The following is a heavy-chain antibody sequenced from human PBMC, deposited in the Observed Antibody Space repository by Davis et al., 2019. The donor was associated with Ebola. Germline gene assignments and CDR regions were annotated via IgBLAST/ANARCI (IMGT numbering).Heavy chain of an antibody. Sequence: PSETLSLTCTVSGDSISRDYWSWIRQPPGKGLEWVGYIYFSERTSYNPYLMSRVTISADTSKNQFFLKLRSVTPPDTAVYYCERAVETKFHYWGQGNLVTVSS. CDR3: ERAVETKFHY. CDR2: IYFSERT. J-gene: IGHJ4*02. V-gene: IGHV4-59*01. CDR1: GDSISRDY. D-gene: IGHD5-18*01.